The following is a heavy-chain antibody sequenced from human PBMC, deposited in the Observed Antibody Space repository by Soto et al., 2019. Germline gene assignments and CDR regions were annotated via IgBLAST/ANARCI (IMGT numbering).Heavy chain of an antibody. CDR2: IHPRGSI. J-gene: IGHJ4*02. D-gene: IGHD1-1*01. V-gene: IGHV4-4*02. Sequence: PLETLPLTCSVSGGSLTNYRGGSVVRQPPGEGLECIGEIHPRGSIHYTASLKTRATISVDKSRNQFSLQLTSVTAADTALYFCARHDNMTLGSQYLDSWGPATLVTVSS. CDR1: GGSLTNYRG. CDR3: ARHDNMTLGSQYLDS.